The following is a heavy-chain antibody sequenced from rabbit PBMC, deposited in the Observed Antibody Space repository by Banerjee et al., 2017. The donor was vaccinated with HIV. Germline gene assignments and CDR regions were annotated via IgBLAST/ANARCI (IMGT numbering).Heavy chain of an antibody. CDR1: GFSFSSGYW. V-gene: IGHV1S40*01. CDR3: ARGSAYAGAGYAL. CDR2: IGAGSGAT. J-gene: IGHJ3*01. D-gene: IGHD4-2*01. Sequence: QSLEESGGDLVKPGASLTLTCTASGFSFSSGYWICWVRQAPGKGLEWTGCIGAGSGATYYASWAKGRFIISKTSSTTVALQMTSLTAADTATYFCARGSAYAGAGYALWGQGTLVTVS.